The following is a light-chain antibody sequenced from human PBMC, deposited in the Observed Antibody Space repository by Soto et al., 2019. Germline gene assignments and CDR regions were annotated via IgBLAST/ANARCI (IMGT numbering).Light chain of an antibody. CDR1: SSDVGGYNY. V-gene: IGLV2-14*01. CDR3: SSYTTSSTPYV. J-gene: IGLJ1*01. CDR2: DVS. Sequence: QSVLTQPASVSGSPGQSITISCTGTSSDVGGYNYVPWYQQHSGKASNLMIYDVSNRPSGVSNRFSGSKSGNTASLTISGLQAEDEADYYCSSYTTSSTPYVFGTGTKVTVL.